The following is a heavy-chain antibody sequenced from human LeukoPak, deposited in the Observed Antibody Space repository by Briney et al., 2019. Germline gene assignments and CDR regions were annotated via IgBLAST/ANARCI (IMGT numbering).Heavy chain of an antibody. J-gene: IGHJ4*02. CDR3: ARMVGNWGQADY. D-gene: IGHD7-27*01. V-gene: IGHV3-21*01. CDR1: GLTFSSYA. CDR2: ISSSSSYI. Sequence: GGSLRLSCAPSGLTFSSYAMNWVRQAPGKGLEWVSSISSSSSYIYYADSVKGRFTISRDNAKNSLYLQMNSLRAEDTAVYYCARMVGNWGQADYWGQGTLVTVSS.